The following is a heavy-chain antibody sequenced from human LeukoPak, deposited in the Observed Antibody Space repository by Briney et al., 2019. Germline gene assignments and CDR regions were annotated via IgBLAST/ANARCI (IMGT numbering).Heavy chain of an antibody. CDR2: IAYDGSNK. CDR1: GFTFSSYG. D-gene: IGHD4-11*01. CDR3: AKDRDYTGVIHY. Sequence: PGGSLRLSCTASGFTFSSYGMNWVRQAPGKGLEWVAVIAYDGSNKYYADSVKGRFTISRDNSKNTLYLQMNSLRPEDTAVYYCAKDRDYTGVIHYWGQGTLVTLSS. J-gene: IGHJ4*02. V-gene: IGHV3-30*18.